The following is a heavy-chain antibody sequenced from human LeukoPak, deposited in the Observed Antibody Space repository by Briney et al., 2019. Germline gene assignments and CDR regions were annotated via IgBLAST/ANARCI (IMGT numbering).Heavy chain of an antibody. CDR3: ARDLAWGSYRCNAFDI. CDR2: IYSGGST. J-gene: IGHJ3*02. D-gene: IGHD3-16*02. CDR1: GFTVSSNY. Sequence: GGSLRLSCAASGFTVSSNYMSWVRQAPGKGLEWVSVIYSGGSTYYADSVKGRFTISRDNSKNTLYLQMNSLRAEDTAVYYCARDLAWGSYRCNAFDIWGQGTMVTVSS. V-gene: IGHV3-53*01.